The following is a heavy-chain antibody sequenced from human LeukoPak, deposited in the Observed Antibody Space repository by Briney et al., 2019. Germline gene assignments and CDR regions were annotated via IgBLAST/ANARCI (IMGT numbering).Heavy chain of an antibody. CDR1: GGSISSYF. J-gene: IGHJ6*03. Sequence: SETLSLSCTVSGGSISSYFWSWIRQPPGKGLEWIGYIHYSGSTNYNPSLKSRVTISVDTSKTQFSLNLSSVTAADTAVYYCARVLVVGNTGYYMDVWGKGTTVTVSS. D-gene: IGHD6-19*01. CDR2: IHYSGST. V-gene: IGHV4-59*01. CDR3: ARVLVVGNTGYYMDV.